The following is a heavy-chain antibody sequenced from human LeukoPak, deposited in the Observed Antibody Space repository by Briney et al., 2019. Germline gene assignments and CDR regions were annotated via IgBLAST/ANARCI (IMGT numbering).Heavy chain of an antibody. CDR1: GYTFTSYY. CDR2: INPNGGST. CDR3: ARDLSSGSYSLDY. J-gene: IGHJ4*02. Sequence: AASVKVSCKASGYTFTSYYMHWLRQAPGQGLEWMGIINPNGGSTSYAQKFQGRVTMTRDMSTSTVYMELSSLRSEDTAVYYCARDLSSGSYSLDYWGQGTLVTVSS. D-gene: IGHD1-26*01. V-gene: IGHV1-46*01.